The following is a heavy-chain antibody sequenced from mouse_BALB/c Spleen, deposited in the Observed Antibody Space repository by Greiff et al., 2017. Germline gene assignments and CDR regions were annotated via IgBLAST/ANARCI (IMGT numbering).Heavy chain of an antibody. CDR1: GFTFSDYG. J-gene: IGHJ4*01. D-gene: IGHD2-4*01. CDR3: ARGGITTSYYYAMDY. Sequence: EVKLVESGGGLVQPGGSRKLSCAASGFTFSDYGMAWVRQAPGKGPEWVAFISNLAYSIYYADTVTGRFTISRENAKNTLYLEMSSLRSEDTAMYYCARGGITTSYYYAMDYWGQGTSVTVSS. V-gene: IGHV5-15*02. CDR2: ISNLAYSI.